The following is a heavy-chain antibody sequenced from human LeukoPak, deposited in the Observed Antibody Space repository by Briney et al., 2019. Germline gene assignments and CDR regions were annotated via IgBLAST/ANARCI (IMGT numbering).Heavy chain of an antibody. D-gene: IGHD6-13*01. CDR2: IYHSGST. CDR1: GYSISSGYY. V-gene: IGHV4-38-2*01. CDR3: AREVYIAAAREYYFDY. J-gene: IGHJ4*02. Sequence: SSETLSLTCAVSGYSISSGYYWGWIRQPPGKGLEWIGSIYHSGSTYYNPSLKSRVTISVDTSKNQFSLKLSSATAADTAVYYCAREVYIAAAREYYFDYWGQGTLVTVSS.